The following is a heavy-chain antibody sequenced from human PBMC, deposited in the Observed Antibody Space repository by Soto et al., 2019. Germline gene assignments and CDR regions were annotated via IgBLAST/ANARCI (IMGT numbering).Heavy chain of an antibody. CDR2: FFYSGST. CDR3: ARGGWKLFDY. V-gene: IGHV4-61*08. J-gene: IGHJ4*02. Sequence: PSETLSLTCAVSGGSISSGGYSWSWIRQPPGKGLEWIGYFFYSGSTNYNPSLKSRVTISVDTSKNQFSLKLSSVTAADTAVYYCARGGWKLFDYWGQGTLVTVSS. CDR1: GGSISSGGYS. D-gene: IGHD6-19*01.